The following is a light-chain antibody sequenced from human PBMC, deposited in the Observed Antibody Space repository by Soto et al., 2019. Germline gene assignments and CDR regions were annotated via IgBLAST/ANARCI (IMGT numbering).Light chain of an antibody. J-gene: IGKJ1*01. CDR3: MQAIQIRVD. CDR1: QSLLHSNGYTY. CDR2: LGS. V-gene: IGKV2-28*01. Sequence: DSVLTQFPLSMSVTPGEPASISCRSSQSLLHSNGYTYLDCYVQTPGQSTQLLIYLGSNRAAGVPERCSGSGSGKDFPLKISTVYAEDVGVYYYMQAIQIRVDFGQGTKVEIK.